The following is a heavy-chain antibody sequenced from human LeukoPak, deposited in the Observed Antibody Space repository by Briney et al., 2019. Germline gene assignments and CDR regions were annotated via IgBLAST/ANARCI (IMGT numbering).Heavy chain of an antibody. V-gene: IGHV4-34*01. CDR1: GGSFSGNY. CDR3: ARGGYYGSGRYYFDS. D-gene: IGHD3-3*01. J-gene: IGHJ4*02. Sequence: SETLSLTCTVYGGSFSGNYWTWIRQPPGKGLEWIGEINRGGTTNYNPSLKSRVTISVDTSKNQFSLKLSSVTAADTAVYYCARGGYYGSGRYYFDSWGQGTLVTVS. CDR2: INRGGTT.